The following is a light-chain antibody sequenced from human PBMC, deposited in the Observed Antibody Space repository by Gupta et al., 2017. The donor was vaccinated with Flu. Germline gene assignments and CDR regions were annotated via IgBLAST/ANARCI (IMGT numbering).Light chain of an antibody. CDR1: QSVSTL. J-gene: IGKJ2*01. V-gene: IGKV1-39*01. CDR3: QQRQNLPYN. Sequence: PPSLSASVGDRVTVTCRASQSVSTLLNWYQQKPGKAPNLLIYAASSLQSGVPSRFSGSGSGTDFTLTISRLQPEDFATYYCQQRQNLPYNFGQGTKLEIK. CDR2: AAS.